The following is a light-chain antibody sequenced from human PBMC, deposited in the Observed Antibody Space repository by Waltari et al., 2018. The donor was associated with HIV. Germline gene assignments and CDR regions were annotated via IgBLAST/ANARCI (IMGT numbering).Light chain of an antibody. CDR2: EVS. CDR1: SLDVGGLHY. CDR3: SSYTSSTTLV. J-gene: IGLJ2*01. Sequence: QSALTQPASVSGSPGQSITISCTGTSLDVGGLHYVSGYQQHPGKAPKLIIYEVSNRPSGVSNRFSGSKSGNTASLTISGLQAEDEADYYCSSYTSSTTLVFGGGTKLTVL. V-gene: IGLV2-14*01.